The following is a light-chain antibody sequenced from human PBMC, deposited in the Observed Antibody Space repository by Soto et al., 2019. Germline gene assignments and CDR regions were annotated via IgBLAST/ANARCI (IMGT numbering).Light chain of an antibody. J-gene: IGKJ4*01. V-gene: IGKV3-15*01. CDR3: QPHNNWPVVT. CDR2: GAS. CDR1: RSISRN. Sequence: EMVMTQSPATLSGSPGERVTLSCRASRSISRNLAWYQQKPGQAPRLLIYGASTRATGIPDRFSGSGSGTEFTLTIISLQSEDFAVYYCQPHNNWPVVTFGGGTRVEIK.